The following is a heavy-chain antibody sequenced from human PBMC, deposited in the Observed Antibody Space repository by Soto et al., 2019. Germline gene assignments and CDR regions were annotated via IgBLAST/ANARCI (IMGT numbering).Heavy chain of an antibody. Sequence: QLQLQESGPGLVKPSQTLSLTCAVSGGSISNGGYYWSLIRQHPGKGLEWIGSIYFSGSTYYNPSLKSRVTSSVATPKNQFSLKLSSVTAADTAVYYCARDSHSQQPNHRWGGGYMDVWGKGTTVTVSS. CDR2: IYFSGST. V-gene: IGHV4-31*11. D-gene: IGHD6-13*01. CDR3: ARDSHSQQPNHRWGGGYMDV. J-gene: IGHJ6*03. CDR1: GGSISNGGYY.